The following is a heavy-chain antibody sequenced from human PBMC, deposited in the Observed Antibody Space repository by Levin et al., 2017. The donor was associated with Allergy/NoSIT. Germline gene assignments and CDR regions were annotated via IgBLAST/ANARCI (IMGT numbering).Heavy chain of an antibody. D-gene: IGHD5-12*01. CDR2: IIPIFGTA. V-gene: IGHV1-69*13. Sequence: ASVKVSCKASGGTFSSYAISWVRQAPGQGLEWMGGIIPIFGTANYAQKFQGRVTITADESTSTAYMELSSLRSEDTAVYYCARAFRRGYDKLYYFDYWGQGTLVTVSS. CDR3: ARAFRRGYDKLYYFDY. CDR1: GGTFSSYA. J-gene: IGHJ4*02.